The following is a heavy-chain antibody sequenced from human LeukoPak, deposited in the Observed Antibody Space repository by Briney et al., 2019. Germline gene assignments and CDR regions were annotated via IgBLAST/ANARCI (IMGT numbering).Heavy chain of an antibody. J-gene: IGHJ5*02. CDR2: IRYDGSNK. CDR3: AREGAGSWYDWFDP. D-gene: IGHD6-13*01. Sequence: GGSLRLSCAASGFTFSSYGMHWVRQAPGKGLEWVAFIRYDGSNKYYADSVKGRFTISRDNSKNTLYLQMNSLRSDDTAVYYCAREGAGSWYDWFDPWGQGTLVTVSS. V-gene: IGHV3-30*02. CDR1: GFTFSSYG.